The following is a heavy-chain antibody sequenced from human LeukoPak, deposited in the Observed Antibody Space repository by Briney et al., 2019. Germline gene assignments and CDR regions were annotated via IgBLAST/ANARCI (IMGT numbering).Heavy chain of an antibody. CDR2: ISAYNGNT. CDR1: GYTFTSYG. D-gene: IGHD5-24*01. V-gene: IGHV1-18*01. J-gene: IGHJ4*02. CDR3: ARDQGMATGFASYEY. Sequence: ASVKVSCKASGYTFTSYGISWVRQAPGQGLEWMGWISAYNGNTNYAQKLQGRVTMTTDTSTSTAYMELRNLRSDDTAVYYCARDQGMATGFASYEYWGQGTLVTVSS.